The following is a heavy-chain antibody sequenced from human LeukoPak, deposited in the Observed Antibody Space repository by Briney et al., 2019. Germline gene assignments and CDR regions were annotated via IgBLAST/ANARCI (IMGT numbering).Heavy chain of an antibody. CDR2: TYYRSKWYY. V-gene: IGHV6-1*01. CDR3: ARDVATSGWYTFDY. D-gene: IGHD6-19*01. Sequence: SQTLSLTCAISGDSVSSINGAWNWVRQSPSRGLEWLGRTYYRSKWYYDYASSIQGRISINPDASKNQFSLLLRSVTPEDTAVYYCARDVATSGWYTFDYWGQGSLVTVSS. J-gene: IGHJ4*02. CDR1: GDSVSSINGA.